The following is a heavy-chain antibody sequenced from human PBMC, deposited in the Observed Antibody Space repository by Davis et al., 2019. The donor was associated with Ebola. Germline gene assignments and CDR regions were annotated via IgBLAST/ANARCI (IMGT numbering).Heavy chain of an antibody. CDR1: GFSLTTRGEA. CDR3: ARIRMVRGVIGDDYYYYYGMDV. Sequence: SGPTLVKPTQTLTLTCSFSGFSLTTRGEAVGWIRQPPGKALEWLARIDWDDDRYYSTSLKTRLTISKDTSKNQVVLTMTNMDPVDTATYYCARIRMVRGVIGDDYYYYYGMDVWGQGTTVTVSS. D-gene: IGHD3-10*01. V-gene: IGHV2-70*11. J-gene: IGHJ6*02. CDR2: IDWDDDR.